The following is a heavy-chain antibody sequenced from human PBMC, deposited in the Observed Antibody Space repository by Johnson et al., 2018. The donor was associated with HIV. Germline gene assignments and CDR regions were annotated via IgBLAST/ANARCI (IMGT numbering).Heavy chain of an antibody. D-gene: IGHD1-26*01. CDR2: VSFDTINK. CDR3: AKPLVGATRDDAFDV. V-gene: IGHV3-30*04. Sequence: QVQLVESGGGVVQPGRSLRLSCAASGFTFSRYAMHWVRQAPGKGPEWVAVVSFDTINKDYADSVKGRFPISRDNSKNTLYLQMNSLSAEDTAVYYCAKPLVGATRDDAFDVWGQGTMVTVSS. CDR1: GFTFSRYA. J-gene: IGHJ3*01.